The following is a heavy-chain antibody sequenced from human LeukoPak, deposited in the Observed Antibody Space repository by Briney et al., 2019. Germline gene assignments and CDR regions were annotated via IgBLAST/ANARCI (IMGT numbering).Heavy chain of an antibody. V-gene: IGHV1-18*01. CDR2: ISANNGNT. J-gene: IGHJ6*02. CDR1: GYTFTSYG. CDR3: ARRGDYYYYGMDV. Sequence: ASVKVSCKASGYTFTSYGISWVRQAPGQGLEWMGWISANNGNTNYAQKLPGRVTMTTDTSTTTTYMELRSLRSDDTAVYYCARRGDYYYYGMDVWGQGTTDTVSS. D-gene: IGHD3-10*01.